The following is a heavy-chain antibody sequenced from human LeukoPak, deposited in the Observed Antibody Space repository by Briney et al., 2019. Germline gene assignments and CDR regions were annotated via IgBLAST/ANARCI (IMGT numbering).Heavy chain of an antibody. CDR3: AKWYSSSWYHRGYFDY. D-gene: IGHD6-13*01. CDR2: ISWNSGSI. J-gene: IGHJ4*02. Sequence: PGGSLRLSCAASGFTFDDYAMHWVRQAPGKGLEWVSGISWNSGSIGYADSVKGRFTISRDNAKNSLYLQMNSLRAEDMALYYCAKWYSSSWYHRGYFDYWGQGTLVTVSS. V-gene: IGHV3-9*03. CDR1: GFTFDDYA.